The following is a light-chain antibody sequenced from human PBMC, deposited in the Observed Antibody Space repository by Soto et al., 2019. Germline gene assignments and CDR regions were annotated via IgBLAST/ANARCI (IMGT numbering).Light chain of an antibody. J-gene: IGKJ1*01. CDR3: QQSYSTPPT. CDR2: AAS. CDR1: QSISSY. Sequence: DIQMTQSPSSLSASVGDRVTITCRASQSISSYLNWYQQKPGKAPKLLIYAASSLQSGAPSRFSGSGSGIDFTLTISSLQPEDFATYYCQQSYSTPPTFGKGTKVDIK. V-gene: IGKV1-39*01.